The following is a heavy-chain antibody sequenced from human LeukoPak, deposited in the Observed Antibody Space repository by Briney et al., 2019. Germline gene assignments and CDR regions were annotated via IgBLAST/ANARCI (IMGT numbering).Heavy chain of an antibody. Sequence: PGGSLRLSCAASGFTFSTYAMSWVRQAPGKGLEWVSGFSGNGGSTYYADSVKGRFTISRDNSKNTLYLQMNSLRAEDTAVYYCAKGGMSTIVRGVIGYMDVWGKGTTVTISS. CDR3: AKGGMSTIVRGVIGYMDV. D-gene: IGHD3-10*01. V-gene: IGHV3-23*01. CDR1: GFTFSTYA. CDR2: FSGNGGST. J-gene: IGHJ6*03.